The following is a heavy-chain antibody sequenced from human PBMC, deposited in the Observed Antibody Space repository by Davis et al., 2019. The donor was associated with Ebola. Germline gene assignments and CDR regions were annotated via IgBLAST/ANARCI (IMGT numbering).Heavy chain of an antibody. J-gene: IGHJ4*02. D-gene: IGHD1-26*01. V-gene: IGHV4-61*08. CDR3: ARTPQYTSYGSYFDY. CDR2: IYYGGTT. CDR1: GGSISSGGYS. Sequence: SETLSLTCAVSGGSISSGGYSWSWIRQPPGKGLEWIGNIYYGGTTNYNPSLKSRVTISGDTSKNQFSLNVNSVTAADTAMYYCARTPQYTSYGSYFDYWGQGALVTVSS.